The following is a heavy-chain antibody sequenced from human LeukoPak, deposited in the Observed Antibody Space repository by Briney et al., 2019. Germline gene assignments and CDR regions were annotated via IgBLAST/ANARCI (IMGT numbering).Heavy chain of an antibody. CDR3: AKDSSAWACDY. CDR1: GLSFSSYA. D-gene: IGHD6-19*01. Sequence: GRSLRLSCAVSGLSFSSYAIHWVRQAPGKGLEWVAFIRHDGSDKYYADSVKGRFTISRDNSKNTIYLQMNSLRAEDTALYYCAKDSSAWACDYWGQGTLVTVSS. CDR2: IRHDGSDK. V-gene: IGHV3-30*02. J-gene: IGHJ4*02.